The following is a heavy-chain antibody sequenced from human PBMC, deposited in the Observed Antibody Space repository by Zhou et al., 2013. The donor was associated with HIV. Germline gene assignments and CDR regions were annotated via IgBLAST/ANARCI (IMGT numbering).Heavy chain of an antibody. V-gene: IGHV1-69*05. CDR2: INPMFRTA. Sequence: QVQLVQSGAEVKKPGSSVKVSCKASGGTFSSYAFIWVRQAPGQRLEWMGGINPMFRTANYAQKFQGRVTITTDESTTTAYMELSSLTSDDTAVYFCAREPTGEYWYFDLWGHGTLVTVSS. J-gene: IGHJ2*01. CDR3: AREPTGEYWYFDL. D-gene: IGHD7-27*01. CDR1: GGTFSSYA.